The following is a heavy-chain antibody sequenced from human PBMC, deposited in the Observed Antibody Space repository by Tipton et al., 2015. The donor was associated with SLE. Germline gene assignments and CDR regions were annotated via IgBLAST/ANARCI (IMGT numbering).Heavy chain of an antibody. D-gene: IGHD1-26*01. V-gene: IGHV4-34*01. CDR1: GGSFSGYY. Sequence: TLSLTCAVYGGSFSGYYWSWIRQPPGKGLEWIGEINHSGSTNYNPSLKSRVTISVDTSKNQFSLKLSSVTAADTAVYYCARGGWELSFDYWGQGTLVTVSS. CDR2: INHSGST. CDR3: ARGGWELSFDY. J-gene: IGHJ4*02.